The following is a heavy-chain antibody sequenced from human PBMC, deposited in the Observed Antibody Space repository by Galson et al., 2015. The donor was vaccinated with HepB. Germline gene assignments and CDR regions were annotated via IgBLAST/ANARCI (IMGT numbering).Heavy chain of an antibody. D-gene: IGHD3-16*01. J-gene: IGHJ6*02. CDR2: INSDGSST. CDR1: GFTFSTYW. Sequence: SLRLSCAASGFTFSTYWMHWVRQSPGKGLVRVSRINSDGSSTSYADSVKGRFTISRDNAKDTVSLQMNSLRAEDTAVYYCARDRGGGQGYGMDVWGQGTTVTVSS. V-gene: IGHV3-74*01. CDR3: ARDRGGGQGYGMDV.